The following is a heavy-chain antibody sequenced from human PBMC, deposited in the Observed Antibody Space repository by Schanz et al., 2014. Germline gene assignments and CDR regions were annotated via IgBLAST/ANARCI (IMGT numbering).Heavy chain of an antibody. V-gene: IGHV3-23*01. Sequence: EVQLLESGGGLVQPGGSLRLSCAVSGFTFSSYAMSWVRQAPGKGLEWVSTISGGGGGYRPYADSVKGRFTISRDNSINTLSLQMNSLSAEDTAVYYCAKELRPGTERPRGNFDYWGQGTLVTVSS. CDR3: AKELRPGTERPRGNFDY. CDR1: GFTFSSYA. D-gene: IGHD6-13*01. CDR2: ISGGGGGYR. J-gene: IGHJ4*02.